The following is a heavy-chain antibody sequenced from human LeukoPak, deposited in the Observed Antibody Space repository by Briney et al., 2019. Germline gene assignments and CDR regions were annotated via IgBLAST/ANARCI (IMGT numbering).Heavy chain of an antibody. CDR3: ARTDCSSSSCYELDY. Sequence: GGSLRLSCAGSGFTFSDYYMSWIRQAPGKGLEWVSYISSSGRTIYYADSVKGRLTISRDNAKNSLYLKMHSLSAEDTAVYYCARTDCSSSSCYELDYWGQGTLVTVSS. J-gene: IGHJ4*02. CDR2: ISSSGRTI. CDR1: GFTFSDYY. V-gene: IGHV3-11*04. D-gene: IGHD2-2*01.